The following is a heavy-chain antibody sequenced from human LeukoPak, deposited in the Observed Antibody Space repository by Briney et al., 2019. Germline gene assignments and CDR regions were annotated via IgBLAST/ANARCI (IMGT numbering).Heavy chain of an antibody. D-gene: IGHD2-2*01. V-gene: IGHV3-48*01. J-gene: IGHJ6*03. CDR2: ISSSSSTI. CDR1: GFTFSSYS. Sequence: GGSLRLSCAASGFTFSSYSMNWVRQAPGKGLEWVSYISSSSSTIYYADSAKGRFTISRDNAKNSLYLQMNSLRAEDTAVYYCASSAVVPAAPPYADYYYYYMDVWGKGTTVTVSS. CDR3: ASSAVVPAAPPYADYYYYYMDV.